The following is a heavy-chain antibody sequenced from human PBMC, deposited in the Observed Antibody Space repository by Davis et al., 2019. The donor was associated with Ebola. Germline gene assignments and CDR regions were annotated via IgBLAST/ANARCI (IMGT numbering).Heavy chain of an antibody. CDR3: ARVPPWGVNGGMDV. CDR1: GFTFSSYA. V-gene: IGHV3-23*01. D-gene: IGHD3-10*01. Sequence: GESLKISCAASGFTFSSYAMSWVRQAPGKGLEWVSAISGSGGSTYYADSVKGRFTISRDNSKNTLYLQMNSLRAEDTAVYYCARVPPWGVNGGMDVWGQGTTVTVSS. CDR2: ISGSGGST. J-gene: IGHJ6*02.